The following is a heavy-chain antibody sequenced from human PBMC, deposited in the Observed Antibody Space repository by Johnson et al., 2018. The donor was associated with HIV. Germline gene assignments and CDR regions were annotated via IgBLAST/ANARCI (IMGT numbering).Heavy chain of an antibody. Sequence: VQLVESGGGLVQPGGSLRLSCAASGFTFSSYAMHWVRQAPGKGLEWVSAISGSGGSTYYADSVKGRFTISRDNSKNALYLQLNSLRAEDTAVDYFAKTHPDPYDYVWGVAFDIWGQGTMVTVSS. CDR3: AKTHPDPYDYVWGVAFDI. J-gene: IGHJ3*02. V-gene: IGHV3-23*04. CDR2: ISGSGGST. D-gene: IGHD3-16*01. CDR1: GFTFSSYA.